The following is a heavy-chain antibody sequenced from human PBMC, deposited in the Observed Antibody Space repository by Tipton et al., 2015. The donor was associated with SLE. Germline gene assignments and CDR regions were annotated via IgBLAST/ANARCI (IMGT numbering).Heavy chain of an antibody. CDR2: VSHGGGT. J-gene: IGHJ6*02. D-gene: IGHD1-1*01. CDR1: GGSIISNY. V-gene: IGHV4-59*08. Sequence: TLSLTCSVSGGSIISNYWIWIRQPPGKGLEWIGYVSHGGGTNYNPSLQSRVTISIGGSKNQFSLKLPSVTAADTAVYYCGRGATTWRGAIYGMDVWGQGTTVTVSS. CDR3: GRGATTWRGAIYGMDV.